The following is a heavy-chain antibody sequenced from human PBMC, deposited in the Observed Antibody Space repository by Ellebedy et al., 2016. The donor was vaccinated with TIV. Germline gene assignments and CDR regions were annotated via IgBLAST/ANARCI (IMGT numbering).Heavy chain of an antibody. CDR3: AKDLRPLWGGAMDS. CDR2: IKEEGSEK. J-gene: IGHJ4*02. D-gene: IGHD3-16*01. V-gene: IGHV3-7*01. Sequence: GESLKISCGGSGFSFETYGMHWVRQTPGKGLEWVANIKEEGSEKYYVDSVKGRFTISRDNAKNSLYLQMNSLRAEETAVYYCAKDLRPLWGGAMDSWGRGALVTVSS. CDR1: GFSFETYG.